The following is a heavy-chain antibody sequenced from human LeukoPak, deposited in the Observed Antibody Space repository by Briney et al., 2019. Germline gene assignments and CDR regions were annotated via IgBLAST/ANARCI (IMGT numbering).Heavy chain of an antibody. CDR2: SSCGGGST. CDR3: AKGIPVAGTLDY. V-gene: IGHV3-23*01. Sequence: PSGTLSLTCAVSGGSISSSNWWSWVRQAPGKGLAWVSGSSCGGGSTYYADSVKGRFTISRDNSKNTLYLQMNSLRAEDTAVYYCAKGIPVAGTLDYWGQGTLVTVSS. J-gene: IGHJ4*02. D-gene: IGHD6-19*01. CDR1: GGSISSSN.